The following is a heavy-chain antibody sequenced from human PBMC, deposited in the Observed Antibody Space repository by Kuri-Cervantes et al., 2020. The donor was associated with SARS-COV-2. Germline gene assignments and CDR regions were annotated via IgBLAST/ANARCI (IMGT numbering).Heavy chain of an antibody. V-gene: IGHV1-69*13. CDR2: IIPIFGTA. D-gene: IGHD1-26*01. J-gene: IGHJ4*02. Sequence: SVKVSCKASGGTFSSYAISWVRQAPGQGLEWMGGIIPIFGTANYAQKFQGRVTITADESTSTAYMELSSLRSEDTAVYYCARDNVLFSGSGFDYWGQGTLVTVSS. CDR3: ARDNVLFSGSGFDY. CDR1: GGTFSSYA.